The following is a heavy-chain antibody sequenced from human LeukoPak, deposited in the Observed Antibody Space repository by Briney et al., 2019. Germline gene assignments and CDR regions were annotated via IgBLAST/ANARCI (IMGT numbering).Heavy chain of an antibody. V-gene: IGHV3-15*01. CDR2: IKSKTDGGTT. CDR3: TTATSYYDFWSGYLY. J-gene: IGHJ4*02. CDR1: GFTFSNAW. D-gene: IGHD3-3*01. Sequence: GGSLRLSCAASGFTFSNAWMSWVRQAPGKGLEWVGRIKSKTDGGTTDYAAPVKGSFTISRDDSKNTLYLQMNSLKTEDTAVYYCTTATSYYDFWSGYLYWGQGTLVTVSS.